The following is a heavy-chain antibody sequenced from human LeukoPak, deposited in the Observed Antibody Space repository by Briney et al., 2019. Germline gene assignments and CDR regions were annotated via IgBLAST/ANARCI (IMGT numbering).Heavy chain of an antibody. Sequence: PGGSLRLSCAASGFTFSSYAMHWVRQAPGKGLEWVAVISYDGSNKYYADSVKGRFTISRDNSKNTLYLQMNSLRAEDTAVYYCAAIVVVTKGLSRDDDYWGQGTLVTVSS. CDR3: AAIVVVTKGLSRDDDY. J-gene: IGHJ4*02. CDR1: GFTFSSYA. V-gene: IGHV3-30-3*01. D-gene: IGHD2-2*01. CDR2: ISYDGSNK.